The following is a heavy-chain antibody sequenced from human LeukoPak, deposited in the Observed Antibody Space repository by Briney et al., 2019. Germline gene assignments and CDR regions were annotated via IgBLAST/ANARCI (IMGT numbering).Heavy chain of an antibody. CDR2: ISSSSKTV. CDR3: ARDGRHYYGSGSYYLDWFDP. V-gene: IGHV3-48*04. D-gene: IGHD3-10*01. J-gene: IGHJ5*02. CDR1: GFTFSDYS. Sequence: GGSLRLSCAASGFTFSDYSMNWVRQAPGKGLEWVSYISSSSKTVYYADSVKGRFTISRDNAKKSLYLQMNNLRAEDTALYHCARDGRHYYGSGSYYLDWFDPWGQGTLVTVSS.